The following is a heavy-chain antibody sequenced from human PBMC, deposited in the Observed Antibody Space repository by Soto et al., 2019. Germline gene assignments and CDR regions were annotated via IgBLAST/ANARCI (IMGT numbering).Heavy chain of an antibody. V-gene: IGHV4-30-2*01. CDR3: AGTIGYCSGGSCFDY. D-gene: IGHD2-15*01. CDR2: TYHSGNP. Sequence: PSETLSLTCDVSGDTISTGGYTWAWIRQPPGKALEWIGHTYHSGNPYYNPSLKSRVIISVDRSKNQFSLKLSSVTAADTAVYYCAGTIGYCSGGSCFDYWGQGTLVTVSS. CDR1: GDTISTGGYT. J-gene: IGHJ4*02.